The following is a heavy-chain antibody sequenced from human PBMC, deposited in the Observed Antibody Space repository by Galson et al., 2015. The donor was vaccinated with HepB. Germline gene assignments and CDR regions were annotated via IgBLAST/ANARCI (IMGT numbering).Heavy chain of an antibody. CDR1: GFTFSRSY. CDR3: VTDRAYSNYFDS. D-gene: IGHD4-11*01. V-gene: IGHV3-74*01. CDR2: INSDGTGT. Sequence: SLRLSCAASGFTFSRSYMHWVRQAPGKGLVWVSRINSDGTGTTYADSVKGRFTVSRDNAKNTLHLQMNSLRAEDTAVYYCVTDRAYSNYFDSWGQGTLVTVSS. J-gene: IGHJ4*02.